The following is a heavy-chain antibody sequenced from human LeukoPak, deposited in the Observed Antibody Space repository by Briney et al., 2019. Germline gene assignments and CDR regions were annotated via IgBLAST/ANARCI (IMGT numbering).Heavy chain of an antibody. V-gene: IGHV4-61*01. CDR1: GDSVSSSNYY. CDR2: IYYGGNT. CDR3: ARAGYNYVGYYYGMDV. J-gene: IGHJ6*02. Sequence: SETLSLTCAVSGDSVSSSNYYWSWIRQPPGKGLEWIGYIYYGGNTNYNPSLQSRVTISVDTSKNQFSLKLSSVTAADTAVYYCARAGYNYVGYYYGMDVWGQGTTVTVSS. D-gene: IGHD1-20*01.